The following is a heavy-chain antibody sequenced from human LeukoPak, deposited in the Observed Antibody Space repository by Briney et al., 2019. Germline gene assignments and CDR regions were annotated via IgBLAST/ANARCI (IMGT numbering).Heavy chain of an antibody. V-gene: IGHV3-74*01. J-gene: IGHJ4*02. Sequence: GGSLRLSCAASGFTFSSYWMHWVRQAPGEGLGWVSRINSDGSSTIYADSVKGRFTISGDKDKNTLYLQMNSLRAEDTAVYYCARDDRVGDFDYWGQGTRVTVSS. CDR3: ARDDRVGDFDY. D-gene: IGHD1-26*01. CDR1: GFTFSSYW. CDR2: INSDGSST.